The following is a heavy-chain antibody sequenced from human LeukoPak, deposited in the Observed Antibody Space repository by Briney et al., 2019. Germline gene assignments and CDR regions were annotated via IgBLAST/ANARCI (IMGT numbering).Heavy chain of an antibody. CDR3: ARDYDSSGSRGWFDP. Sequence: GGSLRLSCAASGFTFSSYSMNWVRQAPGKGLEWVSSISSSSSYIYYADSVKGRCTISRDNAKNSLYLQMNSLRAEDTAVYYCARDYDSSGSRGWFDPWGQGTLVTVSS. CDR1: GFTFSSYS. J-gene: IGHJ5*02. CDR2: ISSSSSYI. D-gene: IGHD3-22*01. V-gene: IGHV3-21*01.